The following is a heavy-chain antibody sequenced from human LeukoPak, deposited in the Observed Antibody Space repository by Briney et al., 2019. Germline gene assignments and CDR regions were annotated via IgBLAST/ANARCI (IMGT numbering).Heavy chain of an antibody. V-gene: IGHV4-34*01. CDR2: INHSGST. CDR1: GGSISSYY. J-gene: IGHJ5*02. CDR3: ARRAYSSSWYTRWFDP. Sequence: PSETLSLTCTVSGGSISSYYWSWIRQPPGKGLEWIGEINHSGSTNYNPSLKSRVTISVDTSKNQFSLKLSSVTAADTAVYYCARRAYSSSWYTRWFDPWGQGTLVTVSS. D-gene: IGHD6-13*01.